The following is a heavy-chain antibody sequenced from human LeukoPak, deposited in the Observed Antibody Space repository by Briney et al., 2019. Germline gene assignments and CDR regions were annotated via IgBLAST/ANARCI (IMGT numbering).Heavy chain of an antibody. CDR3: ARDQWLDY. D-gene: IGHD6-19*01. CDR2: IGTSGNTI. CDR1: GFTFSGYI. V-gene: IGHV3-48*01. Sequence: GGSLRLSCAASGFTFSGYIMNWVRQAPGKGLEWVSFIGTSGNTIYYADSVKGRFTVSRDNAKNSLYLQMNSLRAEGTAVYYCARDQWLDYWGQGTLVTVSS. J-gene: IGHJ4*02.